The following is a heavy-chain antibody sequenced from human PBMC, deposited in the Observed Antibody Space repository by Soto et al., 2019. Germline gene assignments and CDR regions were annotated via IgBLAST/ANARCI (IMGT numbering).Heavy chain of an antibody. CDR3: ATDLFYYYGMDV. Sequence: ASVKVSCKVSGYTLTELSMHWVRQAPGKGLEWMGGFDPEDGETIYAQKFQGRVTMTEDTSTDTAYMELSSLRSEGTAVYYCATDLFYYYGMDVWGQGTTVTVSS. V-gene: IGHV1-24*01. J-gene: IGHJ6*02. CDR2: FDPEDGET. CDR1: GYTLTELS.